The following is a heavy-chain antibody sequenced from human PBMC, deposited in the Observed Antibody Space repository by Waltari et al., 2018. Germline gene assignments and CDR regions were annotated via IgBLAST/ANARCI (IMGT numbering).Heavy chain of an antibody. CDR1: GGTFSSYG. CDR3: TGGYYESSGFSFSYTYNMDV. Sequence: QVQVVQSGAEVKKPGSSVRVSCKASGGTFSSYGISWVRQAPGQGLEWMAGIIPTFGTTNYPQEFQGRGTITADKSTSTAYMELSSLRSADTAVYYCTGGYYESSGFSFSYTYNMDVWGQGTTVTVSS. V-gene: IGHV1-69*06. J-gene: IGHJ6*02. CDR2: IIPTFGTT. D-gene: IGHD3-22*01.